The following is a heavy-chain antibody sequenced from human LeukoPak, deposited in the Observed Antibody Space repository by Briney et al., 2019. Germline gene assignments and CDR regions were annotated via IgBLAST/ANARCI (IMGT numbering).Heavy chain of an antibody. J-gene: IGHJ4*02. V-gene: IGHV3-15*01. CDR3: TTDRQIPSPYFDY. Sequence: GGSLRLSCEASGFTFSNAWMSWVRQAPGKGLEWVGRIKSKTDGGTTDYAAPVKGRFTISRDDSKNTLYLQMNSLKTEDTAVYYCTTDRQIPSPYFDYWGQGTLVTVSS. CDR1: GFTFSNAW. CDR2: IKSKTDGGTT.